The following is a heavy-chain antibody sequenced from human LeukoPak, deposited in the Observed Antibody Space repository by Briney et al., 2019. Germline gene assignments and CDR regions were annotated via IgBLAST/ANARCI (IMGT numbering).Heavy chain of an antibody. V-gene: IGHV3-30*18. Sequence: PGGSLRLSCAASGFTFSSYGMHWVRQAPGKGLEWVAVISYDGSNKYYADSVKGRFTISRDNSKNTLYLQMNSLRAEDTAVYYCAKANYYDSSGAPPVANWFDPWGQGTLATVSS. CDR2: ISYDGSNK. J-gene: IGHJ5*02. D-gene: IGHD3-22*01. CDR3: AKANYYDSSGAPPVANWFDP. CDR1: GFTFSSYG.